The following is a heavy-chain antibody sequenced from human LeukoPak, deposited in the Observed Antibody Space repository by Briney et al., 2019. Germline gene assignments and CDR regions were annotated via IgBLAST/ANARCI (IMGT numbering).Heavy chain of an antibody. Sequence: ASVKVSCKASGYTFTGYYMHWVRQAPGQGLEWMGWINPNSGGTNYAQKFQGWVTMTRDTAISTAYMELSRLRSDDTAVYYCARGADTAMVFDYWGQGTLVTVSS. CDR2: INPNSGGT. D-gene: IGHD5-18*01. J-gene: IGHJ4*02. CDR1: GYTFTGYY. CDR3: ARGADTAMVFDY. V-gene: IGHV1-2*04.